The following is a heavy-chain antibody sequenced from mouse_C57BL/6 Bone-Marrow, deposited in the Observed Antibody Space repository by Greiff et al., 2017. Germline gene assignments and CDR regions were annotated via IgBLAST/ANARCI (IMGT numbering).Heavy chain of an antibody. CDR2: IDPSDSYT. CDR3: ARSGWGASMDS. Sequence: QVQLKESGAELVKPGASVKLSCKASGYTFTSYWMQWVKQRPGQGLEWIGEIDPSDSYTNYNQKFKGKATLTVDTSSSTAYMQLSSLTSEDSAVYYCARSGWGASMDSGVKEPQSPSPQ. V-gene: IGHV1-50*01. J-gene: IGHJ4*01. D-gene: IGHD1-1*02. CDR1: GYTFTSYW.